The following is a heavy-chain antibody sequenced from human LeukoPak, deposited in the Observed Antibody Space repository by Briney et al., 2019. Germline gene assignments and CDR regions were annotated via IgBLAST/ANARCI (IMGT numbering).Heavy chain of an antibody. CDR3: TRDYFGRGWFDS. D-gene: IGHD2/OR15-2a*01. Sequence: TGGSLRLSCTVSGFTLSSYEMSWIRQAPGKGLEWVSSIDYDGGSGHYADSVKGRFTISRDNAKNTLYLQMNSLRAEDTAVYYCTRDYFGRGWFDSWGQGNLVTVSS. CDR1: GFTLSSYE. CDR2: IDYDGGSG. V-gene: IGHV3-74*01. J-gene: IGHJ5*01.